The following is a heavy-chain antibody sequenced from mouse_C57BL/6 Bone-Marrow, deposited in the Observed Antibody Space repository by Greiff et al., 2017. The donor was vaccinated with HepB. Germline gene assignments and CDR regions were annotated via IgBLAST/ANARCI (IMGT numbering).Heavy chain of an antibody. CDR3: ARGSYYYGSSDAMDY. Sequence: QVQLQQSGAELVRPGTSVKVSCKASGYAFTNYLIEWVKQRPGQGLEWIGVINPGSGGTNYNEKFKGKATLTADKSSSTAYMQLSSLTSEDSAVYFGARGSYYYGSSDAMDYWGQGTSVTVSS. V-gene: IGHV1-54*01. CDR1: GYAFTNYL. CDR2: INPGSGGT. J-gene: IGHJ4*01. D-gene: IGHD1-1*01.